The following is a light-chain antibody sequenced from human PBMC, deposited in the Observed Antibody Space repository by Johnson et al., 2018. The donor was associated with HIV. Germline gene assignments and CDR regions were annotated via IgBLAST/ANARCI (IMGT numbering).Light chain of an antibody. Sequence: QAVLTQPPSVSAAPGQKVTISCSGSSSNIGSNFVSWYQQVPGTATKLLIYDNNKRPSGIPDRFSGSKSGTSATLGITGLQTGDEADYYCGTWDSSLSVYVFGTGTEVTV. CDR2: DNN. CDR1: SSNIGSNF. V-gene: IGLV1-51*01. J-gene: IGLJ1*01. CDR3: GTWDSSLSVYV.